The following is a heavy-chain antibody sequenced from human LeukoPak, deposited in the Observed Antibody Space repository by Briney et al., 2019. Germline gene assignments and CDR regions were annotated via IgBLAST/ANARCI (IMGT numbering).Heavy chain of an antibody. CDR1: GYTLTELP. CDR3: ATLPLLRYFDWLLYSYFDY. J-gene: IGHJ4*02. CDR2: FDPEDGET. D-gene: IGHD3-9*01. Sequence: ASVKVSCKVSGYTLTELPMHWVRQAPGKGLEWMGGFDPEDGETIYAQKFQGRVTMTEDTSTDTAYMELSSLRSEDTAVYYCATLPLLRYFDWLLYSYFDYWGQGTLVTVSS. V-gene: IGHV1-24*01.